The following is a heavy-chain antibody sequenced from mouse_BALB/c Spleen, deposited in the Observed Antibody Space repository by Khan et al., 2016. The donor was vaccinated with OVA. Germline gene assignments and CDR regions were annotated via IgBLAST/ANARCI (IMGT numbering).Heavy chain of an antibody. V-gene: IGHV1S81*02. CDR1: GYTFTNFW. Sequence: QVQLQQPGAELVKPGASVKLSCKASGYTFTNFWIHWVKQRPGQGLEWIGEINPSNGRTNNNEKFKSKATLTVDKFSSTAYMQLSSLTSEDSAVYYCARLYYAWFANWGHGTLVTVAA. D-gene: IGHD2-1*01. J-gene: IGHJ3*01. CDR2: INPSNGRT. CDR3: ARLYYAWFAN.